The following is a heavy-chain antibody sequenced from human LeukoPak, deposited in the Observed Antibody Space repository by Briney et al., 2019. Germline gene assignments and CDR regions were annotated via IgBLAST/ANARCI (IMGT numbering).Heavy chain of an antibody. CDR1: GDSISSGSYY. D-gene: IGHD2-15*01. CDR2: IYTSGST. Sequence: PSETLSLTCTVSGDSISSGSYYWSWIRQPAGKGLEWIGRIYTSGSTNYNPSLKSRVTISVDTSKNQFSLKLSSVTAADTAVYFCARNSCSGGSCYDNRGYFDYWGQGTLVTVSS. V-gene: IGHV4-61*02. J-gene: IGHJ4*02. CDR3: ARNSCSGGSCYDNRGYFDY.